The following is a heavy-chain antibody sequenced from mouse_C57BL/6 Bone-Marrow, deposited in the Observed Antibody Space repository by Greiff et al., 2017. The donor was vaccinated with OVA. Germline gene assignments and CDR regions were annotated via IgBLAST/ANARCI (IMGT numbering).Heavy chain of an antibody. J-gene: IGHJ4*01. V-gene: IGHV6-3*01. CDR2: IRLKSDNYAS. CDR3: TEGNSMDY. CDR1: GFTFSNYW. Sequence: VQLKESGGGLVQPGGSMKLSCVASGFTFSNYWMNWVRQSPEKGLEWVDQIRLKSDNYASHYAESGKGRFTISRDDSKSSVYLQMNNLRAEDTGIYSCTEGNSMDYWGQGTSVTVSS. D-gene: IGHD2-1*01.